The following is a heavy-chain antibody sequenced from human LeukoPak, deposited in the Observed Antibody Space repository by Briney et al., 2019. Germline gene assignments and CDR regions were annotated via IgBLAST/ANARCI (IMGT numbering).Heavy chain of an antibody. CDR1: GGSISSYS. V-gene: IGHV4-59*01. J-gene: IGHJ5*02. D-gene: IGHD5-24*01. CDR3: ARDHGTNWLNWFDP. Sequence: SETLSLTCTVSGGSISSYSWSWIRQPPGKGLEWIGYIYYDGYTNYNPSLKSRVTMSVDTSKNQFSLKLTSVTAADTAVYFCARDHGTNWLNWFDPWGQGTLVTVSS. CDR2: IYYDGYT.